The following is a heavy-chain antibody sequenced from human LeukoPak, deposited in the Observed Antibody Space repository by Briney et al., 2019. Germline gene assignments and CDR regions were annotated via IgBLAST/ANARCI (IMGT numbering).Heavy chain of an antibody. CDR2: INSDGSIT. J-gene: IGHJ4*02. V-gene: IGHV3-74*01. CDR1: RFTFSSYW. CDR3: ASGGSYDYFDY. D-gene: IGHD1-26*01. Sequence: GGSLRLSCAASRFTFSSYWMHWVRQVPGKGLVWVSRINSDGSITTYADSVKGRFTISRDNAKNTLYLQMNSLRAEDTAVYYCASGGSYDYFDYWGQGTLVTVSS.